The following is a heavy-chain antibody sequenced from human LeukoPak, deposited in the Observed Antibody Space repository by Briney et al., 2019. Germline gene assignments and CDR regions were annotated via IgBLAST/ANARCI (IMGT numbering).Heavy chain of an antibody. V-gene: IGHV3-30*02. D-gene: IGHD3-10*01. CDR2: IRYDGSNK. J-gene: IGHJ3*02. CDR3: AKSYHYGSGSYYAFDI. Sequence: GGSLRLSCAASGFTFSSYGMHWVRQAPGKGLEWVAFIRYDGSNKYYADSVKGRFTISRDNSKNTLYLQMNSLRAEDTAVYYCAKSYHYGSGSYYAFDIWGQGTMVTVSS. CDR1: GFTFSSYG.